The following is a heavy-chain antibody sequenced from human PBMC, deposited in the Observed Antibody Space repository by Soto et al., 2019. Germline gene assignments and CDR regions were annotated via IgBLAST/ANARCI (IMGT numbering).Heavy chain of an antibody. D-gene: IGHD2-21*02. CDR1: GGSFSGYY. V-gene: IGHV4-34*01. Sequence: QVQLQQWGAGLLKPSETLSLTCAVYGGSFSGYYWNWIRQPPGKGLEWVGEINHSGSTTYNPSLKSRFTISVDTSKNHFSLRLSSVTPADTAVYYCARAYCGADCYSTYYGMDVWGQGTTVTVSS. J-gene: IGHJ6*02. CDR2: INHSGST. CDR3: ARAYCGADCYSTYYGMDV.